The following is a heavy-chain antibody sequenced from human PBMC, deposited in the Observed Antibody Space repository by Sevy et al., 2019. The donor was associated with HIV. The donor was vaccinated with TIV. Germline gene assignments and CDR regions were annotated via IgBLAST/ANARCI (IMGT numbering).Heavy chain of an antibody. J-gene: IGHJ4*02. CDR1: GHTLTELP. V-gene: IGHV1-24*01. Sequence: ASVKVSCKFSGHTLTELPIHWVRQAPGKRLEWMGRFDPEDGERIYAQTFQGRVTMTEDTSTDTAYMELSSLRSEDTALYYCASTREYYSDNSAYFDYWGQGTLVTISS. CDR3: ASTREYYSDNSAYFDY. D-gene: IGHD3-22*01. CDR2: FDPEDGER.